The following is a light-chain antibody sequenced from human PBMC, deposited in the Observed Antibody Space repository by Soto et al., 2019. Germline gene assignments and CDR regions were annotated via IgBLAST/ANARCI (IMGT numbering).Light chain of an antibody. CDR1: KLGDKY. CDR3: QAWDSNTAVV. J-gene: IGLJ2*01. CDR2: QDN. Sequence: SYELTQPPSVAVYPGQTACITCSGDKLGDKYACWYQLKPGQSPLLVIYQDNKRPSGIPERFSGSNSGNTATLTISGTQAMDEADYYCQAWDSNTAVVFGGGTKLTVL. V-gene: IGLV3-1*01.